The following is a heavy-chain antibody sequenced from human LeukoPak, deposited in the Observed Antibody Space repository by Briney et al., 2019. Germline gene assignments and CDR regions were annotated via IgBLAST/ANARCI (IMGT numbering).Heavy chain of an antibody. D-gene: IGHD3-22*01. V-gene: IGHV4-59*01. CDR3: ARSYDSSGSYYFHY. J-gene: IGHJ4*02. CDR2: IYYSGST. CDR1: GGSISSYY. Sequence: PSETLSLTCTVSGGSISSYYWSWIRQPPGKGLEWLGYIYYSGSTNYNPSLKSRVTISVDTSKNQFSLKLSSVTAADTAVYYCARSYDSSGSYYFHYWGQGTLVTVSS.